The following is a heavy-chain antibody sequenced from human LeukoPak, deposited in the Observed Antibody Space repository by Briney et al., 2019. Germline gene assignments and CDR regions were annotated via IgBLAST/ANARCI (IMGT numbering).Heavy chain of an antibody. CDR2: IYYSGST. Sequence: SETLSLTCTVSGGSISSYYWSWIRQPPGKGLEWIGYIYYSGSTNYNPSLKSRVTISVDTSKNQFSLKLSSVTAADTAVYYCARGGGSSSYFDYWGQGTLVTVSS. V-gene: IGHV4-59*01. J-gene: IGHJ4*02. CDR1: GGSISSYY. CDR3: ARGGGSSSYFDY. D-gene: IGHD6-6*01.